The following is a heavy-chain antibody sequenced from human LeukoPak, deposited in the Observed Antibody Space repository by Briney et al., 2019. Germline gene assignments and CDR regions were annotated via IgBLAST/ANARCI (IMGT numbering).Heavy chain of an antibody. CDR2: ISSSSSYI. J-gene: IGHJ4*02. Sequence: PGGSLRLSCAASGFTFSSYSMNWVRQAPGKGLEWVSSISSSSSYIYYADSVKGRFTISRDNAKNSLYLQMNSLRAEDTAVYYCAKLLWFGELLSPFDYWGQGTLVTVSS. CDR1: GFTFSSYS. V-gene: IGHV3-21*01. CDR3: AKLLWFGELLSPFDY. D-gene: IGHD3-10*01.